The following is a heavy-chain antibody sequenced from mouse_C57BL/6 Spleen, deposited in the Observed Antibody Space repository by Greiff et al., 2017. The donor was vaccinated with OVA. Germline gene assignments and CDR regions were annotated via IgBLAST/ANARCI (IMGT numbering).Heavy chain of an antibody. CDR2: INPGSGGT. D-gene: IGHD1-1*01. Sequence: VQLQESGAELVRPGTSVKVSCKASGYAFTNYLIEWVKQRPGQGLEWIGVINPGSGGTKYNEKFKGKATLTADKSSSTAYMQLSSLTSEDSAVYFCARQSPSITTVVATDYFDYWGQGTTLTVSS. CDR1: GYAFTNYL. CDR3: ARQSPSITTVVATDYFDY. J-gene: IGHJ2*01. V-gene: IGHV1-54*01.